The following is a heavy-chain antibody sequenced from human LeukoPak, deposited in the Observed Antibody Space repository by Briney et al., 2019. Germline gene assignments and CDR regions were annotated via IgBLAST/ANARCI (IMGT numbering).Heavy chain of an antibody. CDR2: INHSGST. J-gene: IGHJ4*02. D-gene: IGHD6-6*01. CDR1: GGSFSGYY. Sequence: SETLSLTCAVYGGSFSGYYWSWIRQPPGKGLEWIGEINHSGSTTYNPSLKSRVTISVDTSKNQFSLKLSSVTAADTAVYYCASGRFGYSSSWDYWGQGTLVTVSS. V-gene: IGHV4-34*01. CDR3: ASGRFGYSSSWDY.